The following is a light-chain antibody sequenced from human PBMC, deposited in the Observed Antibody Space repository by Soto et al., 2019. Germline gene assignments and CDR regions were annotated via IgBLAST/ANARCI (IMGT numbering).Light chain of an antibody. V-gene: IGKV3-11*01. Sequence: EIVLTQSPATLSLSPGERATLSCRASQSVSSYLAWYQQKPGQAPRLLIYDASNRATGIPARFSGSGSGTDFTLTISSLQFEDFAVYYCQQYNNWPWTFGQGTKVDIK. CDR1: QSVSSY. J-gene: IGKJ1*01. CDR2: DAS. CDR3: QQYNNWPWT.